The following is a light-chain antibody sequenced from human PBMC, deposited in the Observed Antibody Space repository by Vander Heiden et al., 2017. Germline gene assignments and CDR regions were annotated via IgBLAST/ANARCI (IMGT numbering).Light chain of an antibody. CDR1: QSISTY. Sequence: DIQMTQSPSSLSASVGDRVTITCRASQSISTYLNWYQQKPGKAPKLLIYAASNLQSGLPSRFTGSGSGTDFTLTISSLQPEDFATYYCQQSYNTPRTFGGGTNVEIK. CDR2: AAS. V-gene: IGKV1-39*01. J-gene: IGKJ4*01. CDR3: QQSYNTPRT.